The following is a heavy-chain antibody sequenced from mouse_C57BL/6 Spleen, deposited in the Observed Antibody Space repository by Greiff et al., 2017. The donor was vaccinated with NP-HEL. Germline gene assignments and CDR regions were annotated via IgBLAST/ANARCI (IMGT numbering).Heavy chain of an antibody. V-gene: IGHV1-82*01. D-gene: IGHD1-1*01. Sequence: VQLQESGPELVKPGASVKISCKASGYAFSSSWMNWVKQRPGKGLEWIGRIYPGDGDTNYNGKFKGKATLTADKSSSTAYMQLSSLTSEDSAVYFCARSYLTTVVATDYAMDYWGQGTSVTVSS. J-gene: IGHJ4*01. CDR1: GYAFSSSW. CDR2: IYPGDGDT. CDR3: ARSYLTTVVATDYAMDY.